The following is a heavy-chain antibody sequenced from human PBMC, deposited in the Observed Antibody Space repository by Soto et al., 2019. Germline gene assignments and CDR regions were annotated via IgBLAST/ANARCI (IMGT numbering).Heavy chain of an antibody. V-gene: IGHV4-59*01. CDR2: IYYSGST. CDR3: ATSYYYDSSGQTDYYYGMDV. CDR1: GGSISSYY. J-gene: IGHJ6*02. D-gene: IGHD3-22*01. Sequence: QVQLQESGPGLVKPSETLSLTCTVSGGSISSYYWSWIRQPPGKGLEWIGYIYYSGSTNYNPSLKSRVTKSVDTSKNQFSLKLSSVTAADTAVYYCATSYYYDSSGQTDYYYGMDVWGQGTTVTVSS.